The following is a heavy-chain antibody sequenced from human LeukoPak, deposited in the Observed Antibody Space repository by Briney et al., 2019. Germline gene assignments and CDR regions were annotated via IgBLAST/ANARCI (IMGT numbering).Heavy chain of an antibody. CDR1: GGSISSGSYY. D-gene: IGHD5-18*01. CDR2: IYYSGST. V-gene: IGHV4-30-4*08. J-gene: IGHJ6*02. CDR3: AREEDTAMVTTTDV. Sequence: SQTLSLTCTVSGGSISSGSYYWSWIRQPRGKGLEWIGYIYYSGSTYYNPSLKSRVTISVDTSKNQFSLKLSSVTAADTAVYYCAREEDTAMVTTTDVWGQGTTVTVSS.